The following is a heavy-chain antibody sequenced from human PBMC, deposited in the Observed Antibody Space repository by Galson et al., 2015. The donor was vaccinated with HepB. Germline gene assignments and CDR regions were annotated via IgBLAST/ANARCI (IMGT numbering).Heavy chain of an antibody. CDR1: GFTFSNYS. V-gene: IGHV3-21*01. CDR3: TRDPDFMYYDILTGFYPTAMDV. J-gene: IGHJ6*02. CDR2: ISSSTSFI. Sequence: SLRLSCAASGFTFSNYSMNWVRQAPGKGLEWISSISSSTSFIYYADSVKGRFTISRDNAKNSLYLQMNSLRAEDTAVYYCTRDPDFMYYDILTGFYPTAMDVWGQGTTVTVSS. D-gene: IGHD3-9*01.